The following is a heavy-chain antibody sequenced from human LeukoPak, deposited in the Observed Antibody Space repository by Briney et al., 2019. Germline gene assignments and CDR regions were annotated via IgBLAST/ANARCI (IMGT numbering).Heavy chain of an antibody. V-gene: IGHV3-48*01. CDR1: GFTFSSYS. D-gene: IGHD7-27*01. Sequence: GGSLRLSCAASGFTFSSYSMNWVRQAPGKGLEWVAYISSSSSMMYYADSVKGRFTISRDNAKKSLYLRMDSLRVEDTAVYYCARDPPNWGFGYWGQGTLVTVSS. J-gene: IGHJ4*02. CDR3: ARDPPNWGFGY. CDR2: ISSSSSMM.